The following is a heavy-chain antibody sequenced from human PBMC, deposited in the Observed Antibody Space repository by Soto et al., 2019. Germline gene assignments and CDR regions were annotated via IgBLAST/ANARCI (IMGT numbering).Heavy chain of an antibody. CDR3: ASRRPEGPSDY. Sequence: GASVKVSCKASGGTFSSYAISWVRQAPGQGLEWMGGIIPIFGTANYAQKFQGRVTITADESTSTAYMELSSLRSEDTAVYYCASRRPEGPSDYWGQGTLVTVSS. D-gene: IGHD6-6*01. J-gene: IGHJ4*02. CDR1: GGTFSSYA. V-gene: IGHV1-69*13. CDR2: IIPIFGTA.